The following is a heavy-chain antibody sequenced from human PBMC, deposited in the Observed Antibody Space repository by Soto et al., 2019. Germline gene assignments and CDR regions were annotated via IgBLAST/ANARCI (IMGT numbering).Heavy chain of an antibody. CDR1: GFTFSSYA. CDR3: AKDLPPEAPADYDYIWGSYRYTHAFDI. CDR2: ISGSGGST. V-gene: IGHV3-23*01. Sequence: PGGSLRLSCAASGFTFSSYAMSWVRQAPGKGLEWVSAISGSGGSTYYADSVKGRFTISRDNSKNTLYLQMNSLRAEDTAVYYCAKDLPPEAPADYDYIWGSYRYTHAFDIWGQGTMVTVSS. J-gene: IGHJ3*02. D-gene: IGHD3-16*02.